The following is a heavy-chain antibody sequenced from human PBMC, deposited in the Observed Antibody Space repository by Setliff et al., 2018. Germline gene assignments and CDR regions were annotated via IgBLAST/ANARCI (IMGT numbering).Heavy chain of an antibody. CDR2: IHHSGKA. CDR1: GFSISSGYY. CDR3: ARAHTWSLPNDNSGYPGWFDP. J-gene: IGHJ5*02. V-gene: IGHV4-38-2*01. Sequence: KASETLSLTCAVSGFSISSGYYWGWIRQPPGKGPEWIVNIHHSGKAYYNPSLKSRVTTSVDTSKNHVSLKLSSVTAADTAVYYCARAHTWSLPNDNSGYPGWFDPWGQGTLVTVSS. D-gene: IGHD3-22*01.